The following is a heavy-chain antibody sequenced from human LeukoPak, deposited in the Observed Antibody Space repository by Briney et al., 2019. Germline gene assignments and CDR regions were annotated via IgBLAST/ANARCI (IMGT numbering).Heavy chain of an antibody. J-gene: IGHJ4*02. CDR3: ARGISSGYYYLMPGFDY. Sequence: SETLSLTCTVPGGSISSYYWSWIRQPPGKGLEWIGYIYYSGSTNYNPSLKSRVTISADTSKNQFSLKLSSVTAADTAVYYCARGISSGYYYLMPGFDYWGQGTLVTVSS. CDR1: GGSISSYY. CDR2: IYYSGST. D-gene: IGHD3-22*01. V-gene: IGHV4-59*01.